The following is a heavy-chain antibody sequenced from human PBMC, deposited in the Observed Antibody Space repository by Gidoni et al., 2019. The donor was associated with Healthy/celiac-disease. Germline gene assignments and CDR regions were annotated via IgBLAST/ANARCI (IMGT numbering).Heavy chain of an antibody. Sequence: EVQLLESGGGLVQPGGSLRLPCAASGFTFSSYAMSWVRQAPGKGLEWVSAISGSGGSTYYADSVKGRFTISRDNSKNTLYLQMNSLRAEDTAVYYCAKGGEGYSYGSDYWGQGTLVTVSS. CDR3: AKGGEGYSYGSDY. J-gene: IGHJ4*02. CDR2: ISGSGGST. CDR1: GFTFSSYA. D-gene: IGHD5-18*01. V-gene: IGHV3-23*01.